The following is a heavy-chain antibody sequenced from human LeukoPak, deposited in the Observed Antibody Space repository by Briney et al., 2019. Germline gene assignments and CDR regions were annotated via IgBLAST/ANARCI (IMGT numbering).Heavy chain of an antibody. D-gene: IGHD2-15*01. CDR2: ISSSSSYI. CDR3: ARDREVGVQPGYALDI. Sequence: GGSLRLSCAASGLTFSSYSMNWVRQAPGKGLEWVSSISSSSSYIYYADSVKGRFTISRDNAKNSLYLQMNSLRAEDTALYYCARDREVGVQPGYALDIWGQGTMVTVSS. J-gene: IGHJ3*02. CDR1: GLTFSSYS. V-gene: IGHV3-21*04.